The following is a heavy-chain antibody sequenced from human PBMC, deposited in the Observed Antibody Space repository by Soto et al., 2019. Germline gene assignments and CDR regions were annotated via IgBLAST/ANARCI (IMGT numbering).Heavy chain of an antibody. J-gene: IGHJ3*02. CDR2: ISSSSSTI. Sequence: GGSLRLSCAASGFTFSSYSMNWVRQAPGKGLEWVSYISSSSSTIYYADSVKGRFTISRDNAKNSLYLQMNSLRAEDTAVYYCARGIPGSYYAFDIWGQGTMVTVSS. CDR1: GFTFSSYS. D-gene: IGHD1-26*01. CDR3: ARGIPGSYYAFDI. V-gene: IGHV3-48*04.